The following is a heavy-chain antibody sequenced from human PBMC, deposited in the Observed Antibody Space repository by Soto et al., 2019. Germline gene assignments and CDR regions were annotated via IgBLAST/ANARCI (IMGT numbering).Heavy chain of an antibody. CDR3: ATSFGSGSRAFDY. Sequence: QVQLVQSGAEVKKPGSSVKVSCKASGDTFNFYTINWVRQAPGLGLEWMGRFNPILSFSNSALKFQGRVTLTADKSTSTAYMVLSCLRSEDTAIYYCATSFGSGSRAFDYWGQGARVTVSS. V-gene: IGHV1-69*02. D-gene: IGHD3-10*01. CDR1: GDTFNFYT. J-gene: IGHJ4*02. CDR2: FNPILSFS.